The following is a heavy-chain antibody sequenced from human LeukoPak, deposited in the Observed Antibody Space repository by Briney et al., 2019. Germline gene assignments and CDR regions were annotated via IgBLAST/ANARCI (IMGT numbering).Heavy chain of an antibody. J-gene: IGHJ3*02. D-gene: IGHD5-12*01. CDR2: ISSSGSTI. CDR1: GFTFSSYG. Sequence: GGSLRLSCAASGFTFSSYGMHWIRQAPGKGLEWVSYISSSGSTIYYADSVKGRFTISRDNAKNSLYLQMNSLRAEDTAVYYCARAATSFTDDAFDIWGQGTMVTVSS. CDR3: ARAATSFTDDAFDI. V-gene: IGHV3-48*04.